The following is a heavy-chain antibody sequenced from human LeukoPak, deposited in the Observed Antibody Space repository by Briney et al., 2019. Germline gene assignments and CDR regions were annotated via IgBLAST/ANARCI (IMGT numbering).Heavy chain of an antibody. J-gene: IGHJ6*03. Sequence: PGGSLRLSCAASGFTFDDYAMHWARQAPGKGLEWVSGISWNSDNIGYADSVKGRFTISRDNAKNSLYLQMNSLRAEDTAVYYCAKSVGSGYYYYYYYMDVWGKGTTVTVSS. CDR3: AKSVGSGYYYYYYYMDV. CDR1: GFTFDDYA. V-gene: IGHV3-9*01. CDR2: ISWNSDNI. D-gene: IGHD3-3*01.